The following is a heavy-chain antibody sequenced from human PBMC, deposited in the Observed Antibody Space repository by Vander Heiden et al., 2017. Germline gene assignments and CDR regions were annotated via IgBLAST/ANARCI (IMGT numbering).Heavy chain of an antibody. Sequence: YGSSGMHWVRPAPGKVLEWAAVLSYDGSNKYYADSVKGRFTISRDNSKNTLYLQMNSLRAEDTAVYYCAKSPSVPAAMARKWFDPWGQGTLVTVSS. V-gene: IGHV3-30*18. D-gene: IGHD2-2*01. CDR2: LSYDGSNK. J-gene: IGHJ5*02. CDR1: YGSSG. CDR3: AKSPSVPAAMARKWFDP.